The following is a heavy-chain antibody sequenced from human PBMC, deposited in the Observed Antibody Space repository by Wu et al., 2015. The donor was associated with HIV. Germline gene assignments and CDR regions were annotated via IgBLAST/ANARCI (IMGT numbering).Heavy chain of an antibody. V-gene: IGHV1-46*02. Sequence: QVQLVQSGAEVKKPGSSVKVSCKASGGTFNTYAFTWVRQAPGQGLEWMGIINPSGGSTSYAQKFQGRVTMTRDTSTSTVYMELSSLRSEDTAVYYCARGTGYWGQGNPGHRSPQ. J-gene: IGHJ4*02. CDR2: INPSGGST. CDR1: GGTFNTYA. CDR3: ARGTGY.